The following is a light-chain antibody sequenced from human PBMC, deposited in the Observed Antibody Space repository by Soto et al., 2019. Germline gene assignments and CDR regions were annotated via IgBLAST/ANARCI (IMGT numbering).Light chain of an antibody. CDR2: GAS. CDR1: QSVSDNY. CDR3: QQYGSSPRVT. Sequence: EIVLTQSPGTLSLSPGERATLSCRASQSVSDNYLGWYQQKPGQAPRLLIYGASSRATGIPDRFSGSGSGTDVTLTINTLAPEDFAVYSCQQYGSSPRVTFGGGTKVEIK. V-gene: IGKV3-20*01. J-gene: IGKJ4*01.